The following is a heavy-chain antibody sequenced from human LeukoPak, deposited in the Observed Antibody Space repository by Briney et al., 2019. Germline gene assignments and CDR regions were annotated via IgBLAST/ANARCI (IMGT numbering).Heavy chain of an antibody. CDR2: IYYSGST. V-gene: IGHV4-39*01. CDR3: ARADLYGNYFDY. D-gene: IGHD2-8*01. J-gene: IGHJ4*02. Sequence: SETLSLTCTVSGGSISSSSYYWGWIRQPPGKGLEWIGSIYYSGSTYYNPSLKSRVTISVDTSKNQFSLKLSSVTAADTAVYYCARADLYGNYFDYWGQGTLVTVSS. CDR1: GGSISSSSYY.